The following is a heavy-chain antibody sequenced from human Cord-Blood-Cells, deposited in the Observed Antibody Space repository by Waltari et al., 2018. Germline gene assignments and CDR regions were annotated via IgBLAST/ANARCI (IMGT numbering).Heavy chain of an antibody. CDR3: AAASRGIHYFDY. J-gene: IGHJ4*02. CDR2: IVVGSGNT. Sequence: QMQLVQSGPEVKKPGTSVKVSCKASGFTFTSSAVQWVRQARGQRLEWIGGIVVGSGNTNYAQKFQERVTITRDMSTSTAYMELSSLRSEDTAVYYCAAASRGIHYFDYWGQGTLVTVSS. V-gene: IGHV1-58*01. D-gene: IGHD3-10*01. CDR1: GFTFTSSA.